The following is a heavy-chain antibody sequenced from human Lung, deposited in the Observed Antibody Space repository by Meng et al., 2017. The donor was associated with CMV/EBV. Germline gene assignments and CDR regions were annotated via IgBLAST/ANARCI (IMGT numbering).Heavy chain of an antibody. Sequence: SETLSLTXAISGDSVSSNSAAWNWIRQSPSRGLEWLGRTYYRSKWYNDYAVSVKSRITINPDTSKNQFSLQLNSVTPEDTAVYYCARELRFLERKGGMDVWGQGTTVTVSS. CDR2: TYYRSKWYN. D-gene: IGHD3-3*01. J-gene: IGHJ6*02. V-gene: IGHV6-1*01. CDR3: ARELRFLERKGGMDV. CDR1: GDSVSSNSAA.